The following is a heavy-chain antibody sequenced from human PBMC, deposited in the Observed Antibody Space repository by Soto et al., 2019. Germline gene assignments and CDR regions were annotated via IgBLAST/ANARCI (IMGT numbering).Heavy chain of an antibody. V-gene: IGHV3-23*01. CDR2: ISGSGGIT. J-gene: IGHJ3*01. CDR3: ATWHEREHAYDV. CDR1: GFTFGDHA. Sequence: PGGSLRLSCAASGFTFGDHAMSWVRQAPGKGLEWVSVISGSGGITYYEDSVKGRFTISRDNAKNTLYLQMNGLRPDDTAVYYCATWHEREHAYDVWGQGTTVTVSS. D-gene: IGHD1-1*01.